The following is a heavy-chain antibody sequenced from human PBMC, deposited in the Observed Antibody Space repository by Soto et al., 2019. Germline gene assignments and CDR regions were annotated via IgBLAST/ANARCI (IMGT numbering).Heavy chain of an antibody. Sequence: SETLSLTCTVSGGSIYRSGYYWGWIRQPPGRGLEWIGNIDYTGVTYSNPSLKSRVTISRETSKNQFSLTLTPVTAADTALYDCEKGLGAATGHTDSHSWGTGPLVT. J-gene: IGHJ4*02. D-gene: IGHD2-15*01. CDR3: EKGLGAATGHTDSHS. CDR2: IDYTGVT. V-gene: IGHV4-39*01. CDR1: GGSIYRSGYY.